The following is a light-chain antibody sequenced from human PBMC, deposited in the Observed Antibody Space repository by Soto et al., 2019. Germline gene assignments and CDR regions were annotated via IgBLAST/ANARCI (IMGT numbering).Light chain of an antibody. Sequence: EIVLTQSPATLSLSPGERATLSCRASQYVSSFLAWYQQKSGQAARLLINDASHRATGILARFSGSGSGTDFTLTIISLEPEDFALYYCQQRYNWPPTFGQGTKVDI. CDR2: DAS. CDR1: QYVSSF. J-gene: IGKJ1*01. CDR3: QQRYNWPPT. V-gene: IGKV3-11*01.